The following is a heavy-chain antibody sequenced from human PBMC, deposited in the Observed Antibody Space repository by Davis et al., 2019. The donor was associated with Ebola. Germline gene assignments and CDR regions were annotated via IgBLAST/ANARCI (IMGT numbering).Heavy chain of an antibody. J-gene: IGHJ6*02. CDR3: ASSSAGWNYYYGMDV. D-gene: IGHD6-13*01. Sequence: LSLTCAASGFTFSSYWMHWVRQAPGKGLVWVSRINSDGSSTSYADSVKGRFTISRDNAKNSLYLQMNSLRAEDTAVYYCASSSAGWNYYYGMDVWGQGTTVTVSS. V-gene: IGHV3-74*01. CDR1: GFTFSSYW. CDR2: INSDGSST.